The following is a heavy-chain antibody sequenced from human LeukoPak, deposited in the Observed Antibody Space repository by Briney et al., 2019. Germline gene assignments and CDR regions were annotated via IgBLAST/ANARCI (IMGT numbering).Heavy chain of an antibody. Sequence: GESLKISCKGSGYSFTNYWIGWVRQMPGKGLEWMGIIYPGVSDTRYNPSFQGQVTISADKSISTAYLQWSSLKASDTAMYYCARHRLRYGDHKTHDAFDIWGQGTMVTVSS. J-gene: IGHJ3*02. V-gene: IGHV5-51*01. CDR1: GYSFTNYW. CDR3: ARHRLRYGDHKTHDAFDI. D-gene: IGHD4-17*01. CDR2: IYPGVSDT.